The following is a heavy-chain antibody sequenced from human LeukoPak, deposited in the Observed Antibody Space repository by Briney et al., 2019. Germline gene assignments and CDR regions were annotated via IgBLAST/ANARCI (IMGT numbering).Heavy chain of an antibody. V-gene: IGHV3-21*01. CDR1: GFTFSSCS. CDR3: AREDSSGYYEEGWFDP. J-gene: IGHJ5*02. D-gene: IGHD3-22*01. CDR2: ISSSSSYI. Sequence: GGSLRLSCAASGFTFSSCSMNWVRQAPGKGLEWVSSISSSSSYIYYADSVKGRFTISRDNAKNSLYLQMNSLRAEDTAVYYCAREDSSGYYEEGWFDPWGQGTLVTVSS.